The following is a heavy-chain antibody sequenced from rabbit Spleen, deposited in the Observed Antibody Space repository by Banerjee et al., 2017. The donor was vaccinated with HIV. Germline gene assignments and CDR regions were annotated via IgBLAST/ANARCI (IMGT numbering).Heavy chain of an antibody. Sequence: QEQLEESGGGLVKPEGSLTLTCKASGLSISSGYDMCWVRQAPGKGLEWIGCIYTGNGKTYYASWAKGRFTISKSSSTAVTLQMTSLTAADTATYFCARDNGSGDYIDVYFDLWGPGTLVTVS. J-gene: IGHJ4*01. V-gene: IGHV1S45*01. CDR1: GLSISSGYD. CDR3: ARDNGSGDYIDVYFDL. D-gene: IGHD1-1*01. CDR2: IYTGNGKT.